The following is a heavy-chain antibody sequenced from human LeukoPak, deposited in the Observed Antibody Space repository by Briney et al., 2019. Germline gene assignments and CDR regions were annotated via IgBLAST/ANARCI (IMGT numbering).Heavy chain of an antibody. D-gene: IGHD1-26*01. V-gene: IGHV3-23*01. CDR3: AKVVGPFDY. J-gene: IGHJ4*02. CDR1: GXTFHNYA. CDR2: ISGNGGST. Sequence: GGSLRLSCSASGXTFHNYAMSWVRQAPGKGLEWVSSISGNGGSTYYADSLKGRFTISRDNSKNTLYLQMNSLRAEDTAVYSCAKVVGPFDYWGQGTLVTVSS.